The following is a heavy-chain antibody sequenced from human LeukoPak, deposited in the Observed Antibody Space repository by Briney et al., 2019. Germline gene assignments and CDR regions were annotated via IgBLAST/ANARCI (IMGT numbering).Heavy chain of an antibody. Sequence: ASVKVSCKASGGTFSSYAISWVRQAPGQGLEWMGRIIPILGIANYAQKFQGRVTITADKSTSTAYMELSSLRSEDTAVYYCARGGRLGSSSTFDYWGQGTLVTVSS. CDR2: IIPILGIA. CDR1: GGTFSSYA. V-gene: IGHV1-69*04. CDR3: ARGGRLGSSSTFDY. J-gene: IGHJ4*02. D-gene: IGHD6-6*01.